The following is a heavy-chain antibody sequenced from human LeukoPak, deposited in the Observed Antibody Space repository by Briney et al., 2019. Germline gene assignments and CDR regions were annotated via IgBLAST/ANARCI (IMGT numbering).Heavy chain of an antibody. CDR1: GFTFTKYW. CDR3: AREGSVTNDY. D-gene: IGHD4-17*01. Sequence: GGSLRLSCADSGFTFTKYWMHWVRPAPGKGLAWVSRVNSVERRTTLAGSVKGRFTISRDNANNTLYLQMNSLTAEDTAVYYCAREGSVTNDYWGQGSLVTVSS. CDR2: VNSVERRT. V-gene: IGHV3-74*03. J-gene: IGHJ4*02.